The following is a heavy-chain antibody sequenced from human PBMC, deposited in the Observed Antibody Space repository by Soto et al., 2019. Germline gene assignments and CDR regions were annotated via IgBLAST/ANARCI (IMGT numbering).Heavy chain of an antibody. CDR2: INHSGST. D-gene: IGHD5-18*01. CDR1: GGPFSGSY. J-gene: IGHJ5*02. CDR3: ARDDSYRGHYWFDP. Sequence: PSEPLSLTSAVSGGPFSGSYWSGIRQPPGKGLVWIGEINHSGSTNYNPSLKSRVTISVDTSKNQFSLKLSSVTAADTAVYYCARDDSYRGHYWFDPWGQGTLVTVSS. V-gene: IGHV4-34*01.